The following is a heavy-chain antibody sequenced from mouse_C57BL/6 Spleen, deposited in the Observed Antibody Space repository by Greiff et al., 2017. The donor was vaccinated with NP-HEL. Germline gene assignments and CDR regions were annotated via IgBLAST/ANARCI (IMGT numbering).Heavy chain of an antibody. CDR1: GYTFTDYE. Sequence: VQLQHSGAELARPGASVTLSCKASGYTFTDYEMHWVKQTPVHGLEWIGAIDPETGGTAYNQKFMGKAILTADKSSSTAYMEVRSLTFEESAVYCCRRRNYCGSSWYFDVWGTGTTVTVSS. D-gene: IGHD1-1*01. J-gene: IGHJ1*03. V-gene: IGHV1-15*01. CDR2: IDPETGGT. CDR3: RRRNYCGSSWYFDV.